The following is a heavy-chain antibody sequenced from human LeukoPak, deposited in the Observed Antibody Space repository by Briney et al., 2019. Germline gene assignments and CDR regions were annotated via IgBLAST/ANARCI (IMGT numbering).Heavy chain of an antibody. D-gene: IGHD3-10*01. V-gene: IGHV1-18*04. CDR2: ISTYNGAT. CDR1: DYPFSSYG. CDR3: ARDVVSRNVIRGVISYNQYMDV. Sequence: ASVRVSCKASDYPFSSYGINWVRQAPGQGLEWLGWISTYNGATNYAQKFQGRVTMTTDTSTSTVYMELRSLRFDDTAIYYCARDVVSRNVIRGVISYNQYMDVWGRGTTVTVSP. J-gene: IGHJ6*04.